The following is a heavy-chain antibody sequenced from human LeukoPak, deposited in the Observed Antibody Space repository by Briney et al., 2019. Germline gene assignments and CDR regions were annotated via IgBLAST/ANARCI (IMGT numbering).Heavy chain of an antibody. CDR3: ARKVGSSWSPFDY. D-gene: IGHD6-13*01. Sequence: SETLSLTCTVSGGSISRYYWSWIRQPPGKGLEWIGYIYYSGSTNYNPSLKSRVTISVDTSKNQFSLKLSSVTAADTAVYYCARKVGSSWSPFDYWGQGTLVTVSS. CDR1: GGSISRYY. J-gene: IGHJ4*02. CDR2: IYYSGST. V-gene: IGHV4-59*01.